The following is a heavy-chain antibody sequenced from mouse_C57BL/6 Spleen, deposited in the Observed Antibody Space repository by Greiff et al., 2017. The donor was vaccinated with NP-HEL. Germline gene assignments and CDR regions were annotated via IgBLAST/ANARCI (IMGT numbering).Heavy chain of an antibody. CDR2: IYPGSGST. CDR3: AREGYYGSSPWFAY. CDR1: GYTFTSYW. V-gene: IGHV1-55*01. J-gene: IGHJ3*01. Sequence: QVQLQQPGAELVKPGASVKMSCKASGYTFTSYWITWVKQRPGQGLEWIGDIYPGSGSTKYNEKFKSKATLTVDTSSSTAYMLLSSLTSEDSAVYYCAREGYYGSSPWFAYWGQGTLVTVSA. D-gene: IGHD1-1*01.